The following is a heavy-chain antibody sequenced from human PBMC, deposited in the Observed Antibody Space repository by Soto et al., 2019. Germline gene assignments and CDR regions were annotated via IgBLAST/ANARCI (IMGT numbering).Heavy chain of an antibody. D-gene: IGHD5-12*01. V-gene: IGHV1-69*06. CDR2: IIPIFGTA. CDR1: GGTFSSYA. J-gene: IGHJ6*02. Sequence: ASVKVSCKASGGTFSSYAISWVRQAPGQGLEWMGGIIPIFGTANYAQKFQGRVTITADKSTSTAYMELSSLRSEETAVYYCARDGWGGYDSGYYGMDVWGQGTTVTVSS. CDR3: ARDGWGGYDSGYYGMDV.